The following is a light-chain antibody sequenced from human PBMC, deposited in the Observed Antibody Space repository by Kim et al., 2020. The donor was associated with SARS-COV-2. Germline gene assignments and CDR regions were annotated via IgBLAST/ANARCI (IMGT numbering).Light chain of an antibody. CDR3: LQHKTYPIT. CDR1: QDIRND. CDR2: GAS. J-gene: IGKJ5*01. V-gene: IGKV1-17*01. Sequence: AYVGDRVTITCRASQDIRNDLGWYQQSPGRAPKRLIYGASSLQSGVPSRFSGSGSGTEFTLTISSLQPEDFATYFCLQHKTYPITFGQGTRLEIK.